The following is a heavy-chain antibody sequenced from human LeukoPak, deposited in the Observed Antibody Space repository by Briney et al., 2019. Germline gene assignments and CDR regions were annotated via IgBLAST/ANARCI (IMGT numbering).Heavy chain of an antibody. CDR1: GGSISSGDYY. D-gene: IGHD2-2*01. J-gene: IGHJ5*02. V-gene: IGHV4-30-4*08. CDR3: PRNHLLSVDWFAP. CDR2: IYYSGST. Sequence: SQTLSLTCTVSGGSISSGDYYWSWIRQPPGKGLEWIGYIYYSGSTYYNPSLKSRVTISVDTSKNQFSLKLSSVTAADTAGFYCPRNHLLSVDWFAPGAKEPRATVSS.